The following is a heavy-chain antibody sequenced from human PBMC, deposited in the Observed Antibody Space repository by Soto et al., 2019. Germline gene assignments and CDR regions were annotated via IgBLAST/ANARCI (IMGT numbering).Heavy chain of an antibody. CDR3: ARPLSTNGYNWGYFDL. J-gene: IGHJ2*01. D-gene: IGHD5-12*01. CDR2: ISYAGSNK. CDR1: VFTFSSYA. Sequence: QVQLVESGGGVVQPGRSLRLSWAASVFTFSSYAMHWVRQAPGKGLEWVAVISYAGSNKYYADSVKGRFTISRDNSKNTLSLQMTIPRAEATPVYYCARPLSTNGYNWGYFDLWGRRTLVTVTS. V-gene: IGHV3-30-3*01.